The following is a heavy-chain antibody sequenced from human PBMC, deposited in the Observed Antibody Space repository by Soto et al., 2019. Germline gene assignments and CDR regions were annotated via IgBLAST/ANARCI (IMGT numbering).Heavy chain of an antibody. V-gene: IGHV1-46*01. J-gene: IGHJ4*02. CDR1: NDSLTSHL. CDR3: AAASSRVSSVVSAY. CDR2: ITPGPNSA. Sequence: ASVKISCKASNDSLTSHLIHCVRQAPGEGLEWLGIITPGPNSARYSKAFQGRLTLTSDMPSSTVSMQLSNLRSDDTVVYDCAAASSRVSSVVSAYWGQGTLVTVSS. D-gene: IGHD2-15*01.